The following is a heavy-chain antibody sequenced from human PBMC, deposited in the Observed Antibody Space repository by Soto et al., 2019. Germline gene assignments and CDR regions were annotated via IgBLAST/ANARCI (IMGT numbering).Heavy chain of an antibody. CDR2: IYYSGST. D-gene: IGHD2-2*02. J-gene: IGHJ5*02. V-gene: IGHV4-31*03. CDR3: ARYSVVRYCSSTSCYRNSNWFDP. CDR1: GGSISSGGYY. Sequence: QVQLQESGPGLVKPSQTLSLTCTVSGGSISSGGYYWSWIRQHPGKGLEWIGYIYYSGSTYYNPSLKSRVTISVDTSKNQFSLKLSSVTAADTAVYYCARYSVVRYCSSTSCYRNSNWFDPWGQGTLVTVSS.